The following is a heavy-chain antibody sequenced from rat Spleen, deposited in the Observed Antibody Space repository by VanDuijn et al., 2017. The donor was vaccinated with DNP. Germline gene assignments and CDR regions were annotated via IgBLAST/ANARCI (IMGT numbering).Heavy chain of an antibody. CDR1: GFTFNNYW. CDR3: TRAGITPGYFDY. D-gene: IGHD1-4*01. V-gene: IGHV5-31*01. Sequence: EVQLVESGGGLVQPGRFLKLSCVASGFTFNNYWMTWIRQAPGKGLEWVASITNTGGSTYYPDSVKGRFTISRDNAKSTLYLQMNSLRSEDTATYYCTRAGITPGYFDYWGQGVMVTVSS. J-gene: IGHJ2*01. CDR2: ITNTGGST.